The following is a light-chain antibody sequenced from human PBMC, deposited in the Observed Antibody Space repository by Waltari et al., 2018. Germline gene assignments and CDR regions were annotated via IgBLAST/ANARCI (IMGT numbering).Light chain of an antibody. Sequence: QSALTQPRSVSGSPGQSVTISCTGTSSDVGGYNDVSWYQQHPAKVPEPMIYDVIKRPSGVAAHFSASKSGTTASLTISGLQAEDDADYYCCSYAGSLYVFGTGTKVTVL. V-gene: IGLV2-11*01. CDR2: DVI. CDR1: SSDVGGYND. CDR3: CSYAGSLYV. J-gene: IGLJ1*01.